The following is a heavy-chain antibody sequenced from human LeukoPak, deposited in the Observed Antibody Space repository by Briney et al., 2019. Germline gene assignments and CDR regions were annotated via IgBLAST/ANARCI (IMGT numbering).Heavy chain of an antibody. Sequence: GASVKVSCKASGYTFNSYSISWVRQAPGQGLEWMGWINTYNGNTNYAQKLQGRVTMTTDTSTSTAYMELRSLRSDDTAVYYCARTRSGGPYYYYMDVWGKGTTVTVSS. CDR1: GYTFNSYS. D-gene: IGHD2-15*01. J-gene: IGHJ6*03. CDR2: INTYNGNT. V-gene: IGHV1-18*01. CDR3: ARTRSGGPYYYYMDV.